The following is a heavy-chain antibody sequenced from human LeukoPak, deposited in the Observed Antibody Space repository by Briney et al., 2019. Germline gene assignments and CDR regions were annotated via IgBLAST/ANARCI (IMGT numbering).Heavy chain of an antibody. J-gene: IGHJ4*02. CDR1: GGSFSGYY. CDR2: INHSGST. CDR3: ASYVEMATTTFDY. D-gene: IGHD5-24*01. V-gene: IGHV4-34*01. Sequence: PSETLSLTCAVYGGSFSGYYWSWIRQPPGKGLEWIGEINHSGSTNYNPSLKSRVTISVDTSKNQFSLKLSSVTAADTAVYYCASYVEMATTTFDYWGQGTLVTVSS.